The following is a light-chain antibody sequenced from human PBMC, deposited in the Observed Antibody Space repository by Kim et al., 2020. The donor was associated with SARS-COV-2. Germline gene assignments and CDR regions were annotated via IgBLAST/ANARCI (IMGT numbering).Light chain of an antibody. Sequence: DIQMYRSPSSLSASVGDRVTITCRASQYISRDLHWYQQRPGKAPKLLICAASTLQSGVPSRFSGSGSGTDFSLTISSLQPEDFATYYCQQTYSTLLTFGGGTKVDIK. CDR3: QQTYSTLLT. CDR1: QYISRD. V-gene: IGKV1-39*01. CDR2: AAS. J-gene: IGKJ4*01.